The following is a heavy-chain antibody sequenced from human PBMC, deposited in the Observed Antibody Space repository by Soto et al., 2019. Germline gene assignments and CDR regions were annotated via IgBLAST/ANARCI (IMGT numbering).Heavy chain of an antibody. CDR1: GFTFSSYE. D-gene: IGHD1-7*01. CDR2: ISSSGSTI. CDR3: ARDSRGDPLELMNYGVDV. J-gene: IGHJ6*02. Sequence: GGSLRLSYAASGFTFSSYEMNWVRQAPGKGLEWVSYISSSGSTIYYADSVKGRFTISRDNAKNSLYLQMNSLRAEDTAVYYCARDSRGDPLELMNYGVDVWGQGTTVTVSS. V-gene: IGHV3-48*03.